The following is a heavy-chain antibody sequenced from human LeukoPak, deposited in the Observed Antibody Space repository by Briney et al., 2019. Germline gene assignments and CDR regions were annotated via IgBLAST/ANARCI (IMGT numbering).Heavy chain of an antibody. V-gene: IGHV1-69*04. J-gene: IGHJ6*02. D-gene: IGHD1-26*01. CDR2: IIPMLGTV. CDR3: ARDQKVGATPYFGMDV. Sequence: SVKVSCKASGGTFSSYAINWVRQAPGQGLEWMGRIIPMLGTVNHAQKFQGRVTIIADKFTSTAYMELSSLRSEDTAMYYCARDQKVGATPYFGMDVWGQGTTVTVSS. CDR1: GGTFSSYA.